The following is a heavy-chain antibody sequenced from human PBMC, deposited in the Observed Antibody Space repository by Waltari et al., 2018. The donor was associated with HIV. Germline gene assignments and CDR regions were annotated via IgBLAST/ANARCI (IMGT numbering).Heavy chain of an antibody. Sequence: EVTLVEPGGGPFRPAGSLSLYCGASDFSFNRYILNWVRQAPGKGLEWILSNSSSGTFTHYADSVKGRFTISRDNANKSVDLQMNSLRAEATAVYYCARDSRDNSWSLNFFDPWGQGTLVTVSS. J-gene: IGHJ5*02. V-gene: IGHV3-21*01. CDR1: DFSFNRYI. D-gene: IGHD6-13*01. CDR2: NSSSGTFT. CDR3: ARDSRDNSWSLNFFDP.